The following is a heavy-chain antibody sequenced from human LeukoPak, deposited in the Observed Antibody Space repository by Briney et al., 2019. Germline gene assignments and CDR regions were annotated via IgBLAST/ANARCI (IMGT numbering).Heavy chain of an antibody. CDR3: AKDLAADMIVVVIPVDY. J-gene: IGHJ4*02. CDR2: ISGSGGST. CDR1: GFTFSSYA. D-gene: IGHD3-22*01. V-gene: IGHV3-23*01. Sequence: GGSLRLSCAASGFTFSSYAMSWVRQAPGKGLEWVSAISGSGGSTYYADSVEGRFTISRENSKNTLYRQMNRLRAEDTAVYYCAKDLAADMIVVVIPVDYWGQGTLVTVSS.